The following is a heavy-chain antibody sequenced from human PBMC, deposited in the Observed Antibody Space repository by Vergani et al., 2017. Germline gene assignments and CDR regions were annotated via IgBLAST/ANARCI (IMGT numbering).Heavy chain of an antibody. J-gene: IGHJ5*02. CDR3: ARDLWGVYGDLGVNCFDP. D-gene: IGHD4-17*01. CDR1: GFTFSSYG. V-gene: IGHV3-33*01. Sequence: QVQLVESGGGVVQPGRSLRLSCAASGFTFSSYGMHWVRQAPGKGLEWVAVIWCDGSNKYYADSVKGRFTISRDNSKNSLYLQMNNLRAEDTAVYCGARDLWGVYGDLGVNCFDPWGQGTLVTVSS. CDR2: IWCDGSNK.